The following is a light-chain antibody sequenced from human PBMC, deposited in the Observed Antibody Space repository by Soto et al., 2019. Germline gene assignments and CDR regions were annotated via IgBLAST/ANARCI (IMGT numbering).Light chain of an antibody. J-gene: IGKJ1*01. Sequence: IGLTQSPGTLALSPGEKAILSCRASQSVSSSYLAWYQQKPGQAPRLLIYGASSRATGIPDRFSGSGSGTDFTLTISRLEPEDFAVYYCQQYGRSLTFGQGTKVDIK. V-gene: IGKV3-20*01. CDR1: QSVSSSY. CDR2: GAS. CDR3: QQYGRSLT.